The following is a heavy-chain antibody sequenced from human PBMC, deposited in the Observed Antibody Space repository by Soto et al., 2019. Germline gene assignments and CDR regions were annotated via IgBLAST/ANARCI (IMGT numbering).Heavy chain of an antibody. Sequence: ASVKVSCKASGYTFTSYDINWVRQATGQGLEWMGWMNPNSGNTGYAQKFQGRVTMTRNTSISTAYMELSSLRSEDTAVYYCARARKPRGGVQLWFGPNLKGAFDIWGQGTMVTVSS. D-gene: IGHD3-10*01. CDR2: MNPNSGNT. CDR1: GYTFTSYD. J-gene: IGHJ3*02. CDR3: ARARKPRGGVQLWFGPNLKGAFDI. V-gene: IGHV1-8*01.